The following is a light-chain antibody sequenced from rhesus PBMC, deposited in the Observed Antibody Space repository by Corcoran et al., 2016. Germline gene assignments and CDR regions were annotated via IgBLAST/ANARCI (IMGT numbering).Light chain of an antibody. CDR3: VQAIAFPLP. J-gene: IGKJ4*01. V-gene: IGKV2-72*01. CDR2: GGS. CDR1: QSLLHSDGITN. Sequence: DIVMTQTPLSLSITPGEPASISCRSSQSLLHSDGITNLYWYLQKPGQCPQLLVYGGSNRACGVPDRFSGRGSGTDFTLKISKVEAEDFVVYCCVQAIAFPLPFGGGTKVEIK.